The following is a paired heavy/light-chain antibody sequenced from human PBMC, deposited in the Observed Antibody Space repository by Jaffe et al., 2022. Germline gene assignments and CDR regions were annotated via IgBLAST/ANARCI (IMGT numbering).Heavy chain of an antibody. V-gene: IGHV3-7*05. D-gene: IGHD4-17*01. CDR2: IEQDENEK. J-gene: IGHJ6*03. Sequence: EEQLVESGGGLVQPGGSLRLSCEASGFSFESFWMSWVRQVPGRGLEWVANIEQDENEKYYVDSVKGRFTISRDNARNSLFLQMSSLRVEDTAVYYCARDLTVSPRDHYYYMDVWGKGTTVTVSS. CDR1: GFSFESFW. CDR3: ARDLTVSPRDHYYYMDV.
Light chain of an antibody. CDR1: QTISFN. CDR2: GAS. V-gene: IGKV3-15*01. Sequence: IVLTQSPATLSVSPGESATLSCRASQTISFNLAWYQQKPGQAPRLLIYGASTRATGIPARFSGSGSETEFTLTISSLQSEDFAVYYCQQYNNWPPAGTFGPGTTVDLK. J-gene: IGKJ3*01. CDR3: QQYNNWPPAGT.